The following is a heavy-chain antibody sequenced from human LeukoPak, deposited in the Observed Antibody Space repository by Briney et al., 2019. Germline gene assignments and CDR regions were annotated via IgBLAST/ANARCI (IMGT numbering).Heavy chain of an antibody. D-gene: IGHD2-21*01. Sequence: ASVKVSCKASGYAFTSYDINWVRQATGQGLEWMGYMNPNSGNTGSAQKFQGRVTMTRDTSISTAYMELSSLTSDDTAVYYCARDGAVIATGDEDYLDYWGHGTLVTVSS. V-gene: IGHV1-8*01. CDR1: GYAFTSYD. CDR2: MNPNSGNT. J-gene: IGHJ4*01. CDR3: ARDGAVIATGDEDYLDY.